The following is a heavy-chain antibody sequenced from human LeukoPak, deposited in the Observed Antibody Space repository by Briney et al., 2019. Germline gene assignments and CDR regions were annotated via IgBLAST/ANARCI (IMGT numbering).Heavy chain of an antibody. D-gene: IGHD1-26*01. CDR2: ISSDGGRT. J-gene: IGHJ4*02. Sequence: PGGSLRLSCAASGLTFRSYSMNWVRQAPGKGLDYVSGISSDGGRTNYADSVKARFTISRDNSKVTLYLQMTSLRPEDTAIYYCVKDPSGNYFYFDYWGQGTLVTVSS. CDR1: GLTFRSYS. CDR3: VKDPSGNYFYFDY. V-gene: IGHV3-64D*09.